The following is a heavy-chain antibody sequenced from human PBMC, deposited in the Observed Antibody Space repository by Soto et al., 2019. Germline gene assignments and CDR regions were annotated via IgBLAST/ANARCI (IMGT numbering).Heavy chain of an antibody. Sequence: PGGSLRLSCAASGFTFSSYWMHWVRQAPGKGLMWVSHINSDGSSTNYADSVKGRFTISRDNAKNTLYLQINSLRAEDTAIYYCARGGTSVAGPHWGQGALVTVSS. V-gene: IGHV3-74*01. CDR3: ARGGTSVAGPH. CDR1: GFTFSSYW. J-gene: IGHJ4*02. CDR2: INSDGSST. D-gene: IGHD6-19*01.